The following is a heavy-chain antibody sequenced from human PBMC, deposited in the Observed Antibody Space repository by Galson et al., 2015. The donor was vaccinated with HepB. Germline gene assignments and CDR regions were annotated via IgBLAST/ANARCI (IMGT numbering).Heavy chain of an antibody. J-gene: IGHJ4*02. CDR1: GGSIIRSNYY. Sequence: ETLSLTCTVSGGSIIRSNYYWGWIRQPPGKGLEWIGSIYYSGSPYYNPSLKSRVTISVDTSKNQFSLKLSSVTAADTAVYYCARSIVATMYFDYWGRGTLVTVSS. V-gene: IGHV4-39*07. D-gene: IGHD5-12*01. CDR2: IYYSGSP. CDR3: ARSIVATMYFDY.